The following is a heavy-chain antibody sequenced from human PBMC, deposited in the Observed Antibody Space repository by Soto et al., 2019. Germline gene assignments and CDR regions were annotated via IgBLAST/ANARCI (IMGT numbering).Heavy chain of an antibody. CDR1: GFTFSTYC. CDR3: AKESYYDSSDYNAFDI. CDR2: ISYDGSDK. V-gene: IGHV3-30*18. J-gene: IGHJ3*02. D-gene: IGHD3-22*01. Sequence: PXGSLSLSCAASGFTFSTYCMHWVRQAPGKGLEWVAVISYDGSDKYYADSVKGRFTISRDSSKNMLYLQMNSLRAEDTAIYYCAKESYYDSSDYNAFDIWGQGTMVTVS.